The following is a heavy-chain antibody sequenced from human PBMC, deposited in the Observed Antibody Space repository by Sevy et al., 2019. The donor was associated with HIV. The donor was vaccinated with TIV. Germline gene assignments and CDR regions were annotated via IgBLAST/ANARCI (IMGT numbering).Heavy chain of an antibody. Sequence: GGSLRLSCAASGFTFSSYEMNWVRQAPGKGLEWVSYISSSGSTIYYAGSVKGRFTISRDNAKNSLYLQMNSLRAEDTAVYYCARVYSSVINWFDPWGQGTLVTVSS. V-gene: IGHV3-48*03. D-gene: IGHD6-19*01. CDR3: ARVYSSVINWFDP. CDR1: GFTFSSYE. J-gene: IGHJ5*02. CDR2: ISSSGSTI.